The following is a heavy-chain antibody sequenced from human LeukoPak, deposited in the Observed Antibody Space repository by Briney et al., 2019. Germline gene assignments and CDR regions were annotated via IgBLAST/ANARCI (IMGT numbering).Heavy chain of an antibody. CDR3: ARDTSPNCSGGSCYSAEYYFDY. CDR1: GFTFSSYW. V-gene: IGHV3-7*01. CDR2: IKQDGSEK. J-gene: IGHJ4*02. Sequence: GGSLRLSCEASGFTFSSYWMSWVRQAPGKGLEWVANIKQDGSEKYYVDSVKGRFTISRDNAKNSLYLQMNSLRAEDTAVYYCARDTSPNCSGGSCYSAEYYFDYWGQGTLVTVSS. D-gene: IGHD2-15*01.